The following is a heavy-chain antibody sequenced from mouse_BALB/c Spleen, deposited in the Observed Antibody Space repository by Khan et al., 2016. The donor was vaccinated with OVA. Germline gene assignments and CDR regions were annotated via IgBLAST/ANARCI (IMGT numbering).Heavy chain of an antibody. CDR2: INTYTGEP. Sequence: QIQLVQSGPELKKPGETVKISCKASGYIFTNYGMTWVKQAPGKGLKWMGWINTYTGEPTYADDFKGRFAFSLETSANLAYLQINNLKNEDTATYFCARTLYGSGYDYAMDYWGQGTSVTVSS. V-gene: IGHV9-3-1*01. CDR3: ARTLYGSGYDYAMDY. J-gene: IGHJ4*01. CDR1: GYIFTNYG. D-gene: IGHD1-1*01.